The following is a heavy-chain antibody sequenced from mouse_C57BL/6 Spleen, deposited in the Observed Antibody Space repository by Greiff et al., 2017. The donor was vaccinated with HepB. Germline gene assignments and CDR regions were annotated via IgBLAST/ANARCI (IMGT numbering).Heavy chain of an antibody. CDR3: ARRDVDDYDYYAMDY. CDR2: IDPSDSET. V-gene: IGHV1-52*01. J-gene: IGHJ4*01. D-gene: IGHD2-4*01. CDR1: GYTFTSYW. Sequence: QVQLQQPGAELVRPGSSVKLSCKASGYTFTSYWMHWVKQRPIQGLEWIGNIDPSDSETHYNQKFKDKATLTVDKSSSTAYMQLSSLTSEDSAVYYCARRDVDDYDYYAMDYWGQGTSVTVSS.